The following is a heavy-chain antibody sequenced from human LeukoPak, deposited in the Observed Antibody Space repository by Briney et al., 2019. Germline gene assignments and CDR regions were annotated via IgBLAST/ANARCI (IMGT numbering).Heavy chain of an antibody. J-gene: IGHJ4*02. CDR3: AKDRLLNCRGDCYIFDY. D-gene: IGHD2-21*02. Sequence: GGSLRLSCAASGFTFSSYSMNWVRQAPGKGLEWVSSISSSSSYIYYADSVKGRFTISRDNAKNTLYLQVNGLRTEDTAVYYCAKDRLLNCRGDCYIFDYWGQGTVVTVSS. CDR2: ISSSSSYI. V-gene: IGHV3-21*04. CDR1: GFTFSSYS.